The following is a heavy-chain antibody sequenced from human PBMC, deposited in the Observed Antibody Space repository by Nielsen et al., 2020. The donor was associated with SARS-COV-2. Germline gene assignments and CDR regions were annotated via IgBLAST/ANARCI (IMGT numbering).Heavy chain of an antibody. CDR1: GGSISSGGYS. CDR2: IYHSGRT. Sequence: SETLSLTCAVSGGSISSGGYSWSWIRQPPGKGLEWIGYIYHSGRTYYNPSLKSRVTISVDRSKNQFSLKLSSVTAADTAVYYCARGRRITFGGADDAFDIWGQGTMVTVSS. V-gene: IGHV4-30-2*01. CDR3: ARGRRITFGGADDAFDI. D-gene: IGHD3-16*01. J-gene: IGHJ3*02.